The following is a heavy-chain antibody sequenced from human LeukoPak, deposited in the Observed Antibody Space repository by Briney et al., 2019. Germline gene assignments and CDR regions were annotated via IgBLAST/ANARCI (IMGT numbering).Heavy chain of an antibody. J-gene: IGHJ4*02. Sequence: ASVKVSCKASGYTFTDYYIHWVRQAPGQGLEWMGWINPNSGDTNYAKKFQGRVTMTRDTSISTAYMELSRLRSDDTAVYYCARGSGVAARWWYFDYWGQGTLVTVSS. CDR1: GYTFTDYY. CDR3: ARGSGVAARWWYFDY. D-gene: IGHD6-6*01. V-gene: IGHV1-2*02. CDR2: INPNSGDT.